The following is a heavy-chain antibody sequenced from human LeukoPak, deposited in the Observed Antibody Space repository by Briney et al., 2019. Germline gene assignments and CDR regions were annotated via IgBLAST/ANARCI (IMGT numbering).Heavy chain of an antibody. CDR1: GFTFSSYA. CDR3: AKDLAGVYDFWSGLPQGEGGPNWFDP. CDR2: ISGSGGST. D-gene: IGHD3-3*01. V-gene: IGHV3-23*01. J-gene: IGHJ5*02. Sequence: PGGSLRLSCAASGFTFSSYAMSWVRQAPGKGLEWVSAISGSGGSTYYADSVKGRFTISRDNSKNTLYLQMNSLRAEDTAVYYCAKDLAGVYDFWSGLPQGEGGPNWFDPWGQGTLVTVSS.